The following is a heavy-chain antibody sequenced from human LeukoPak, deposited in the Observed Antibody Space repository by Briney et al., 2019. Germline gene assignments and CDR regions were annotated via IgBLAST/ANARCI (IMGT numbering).Heavy chain of an antibody. CDR2: INHSGST. CDR3: ARLDGYTFGGVIGNAAFDI. J-gene: IGHJ3*02. V-gene: IGHV4-34*01. D-gene: IGHD3-16*02. CDR1: GGSFSGYY. Sequence: SETLSLTCAVYGGSFSGYYWSWIRQPPGKGLEWIGEINHSGSTNYNPSLKSRVTISVDTSKNQFSLKLSSVTAADTAVYYCARLDGYTFGGVIGNAAFDIWGQGTMVTVSS.